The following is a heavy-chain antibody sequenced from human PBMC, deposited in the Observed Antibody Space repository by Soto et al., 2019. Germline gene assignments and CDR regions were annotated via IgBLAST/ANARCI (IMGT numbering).Heavy chain of an antibody. CDR2: ISPKSGGT. Sequence: QVQLVQSGAEVKKPGASVKVSCESSGYTFIDYDMHWVRQAPGQGFEWMGRISPKSGGTNYAQKFQGRVTMTWDTSLNTAYMELSSLMSEDTAVYYCARPPGYISDWYYFDLWGQGTLVTFSS. CDR3: ARPPGYISDWYYFDL. CDR1: GYTFIDYD. V-gene: IGHV1-2*02. J-gene: IGHJ4*02. D-gene: IGHD6-19*01.